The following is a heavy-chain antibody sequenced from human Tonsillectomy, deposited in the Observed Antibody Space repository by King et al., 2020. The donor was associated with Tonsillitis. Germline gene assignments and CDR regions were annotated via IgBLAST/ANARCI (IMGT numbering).Heavy chain of an antibody. V-gene: IGHV2-26*01. J-gene: IGHJ5*02. CDR1: GFSLSNARMG. CDR3: ARIREYSSSWYNWFDP. D-gene: IGHD6-13*01. CDR2: IFSNDEK. Sequence: TLKESGPVLVKPPETLTLTCTVSGFSLSNARMGVSWIRQPPGKALEWLAHIFSNDEKSYSTSLKSSLTISKDTSKSQVVLTMTNMDPVDTATYYCARIREYSSSWYNWFDPWGQGTLVTVSS.